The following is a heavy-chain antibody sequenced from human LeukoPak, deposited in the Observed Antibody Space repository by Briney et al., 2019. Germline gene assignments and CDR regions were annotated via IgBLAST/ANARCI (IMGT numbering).Heavy chain of an antibody. CDR1: GYTFTSFG. CDR2: ISAYNGNT. CDR3: ARDRITLVRGVINHPSDY. J-gene: IGHJ4*02. V-gene: IGHV1-18*01. Sequence: GASVKVSCKTSGYTFTSFGLNWVRQAPGQGLEWMGWISAYNGNTNYAQNLQDRVTMTTATSTSTAYMELRSLRSDDTAVYYCARDRITLVRGVINHPSDYWGQGTLVTVSS. D-gene: IGHD3-10*01.